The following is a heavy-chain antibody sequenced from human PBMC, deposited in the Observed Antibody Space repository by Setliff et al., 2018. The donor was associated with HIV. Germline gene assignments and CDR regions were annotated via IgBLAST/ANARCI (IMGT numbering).Heavy chain of an antibody. CDR3: ARDPGYSSGRYGLYYYYYMDV. J-gene: IGHJ6*03. CDR2: ISSSSSTI. CDR1: GFTFSSYS. Sequence: PGGSLRLSCAASGFTFSSYSMNWVRQAPGKGLEWVSYISSSSSTIYYADSVKGRFTISRDNAKNSLYLQMNSLRAEDTAVYYCARDPGYSSGRYGLYYYYYMDVWGKGTTVTSP. D-gene: IGHD6-19*01. V-gene: IGHV3-48*01.